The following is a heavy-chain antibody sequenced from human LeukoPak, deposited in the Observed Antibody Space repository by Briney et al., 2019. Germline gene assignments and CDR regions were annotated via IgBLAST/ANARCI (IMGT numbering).Heavy chain of an antibody. CDR3: ARGPRGLGMAGTFYH. Sequence: SETLSLTCAVYGGSFSEYDWSWIRQPPGKGLEWIAEINHSGSTNYNPSLKSRVTISVDTSKTQFSLKLSSVTAADTAVYYCARGPRGLGMAGTFYHWGQGTLVTVSS. V-gene: IGHV4-34*01. J-gene: IGHJ4*02. CDR1: GGSFSEYD. D-gene: IGHD6-19*01. CDR2: INHSGST.